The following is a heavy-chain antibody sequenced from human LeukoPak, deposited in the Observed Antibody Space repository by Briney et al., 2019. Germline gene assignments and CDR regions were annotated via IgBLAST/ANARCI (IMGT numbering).Heavy chain of an antibody. D-gene: IGHD4-17*01. V-gene: IGHV3-48*01. CDR3: ARVGVDYGDYVAY. CDR2: ISSSSSTI. CDR1: GFTFSSYS. J-gene: IGHJ4*02. Sequence: GRSLRLSCAASGFTFSSYSMNWVRQGQGTGLGWVSYISSSSSTIYYADSVKGRFTISRDNAKNSLYLQMNSLRAEDTAVYYCARVGVDYGDYVAYWGQGTLVTVSS.